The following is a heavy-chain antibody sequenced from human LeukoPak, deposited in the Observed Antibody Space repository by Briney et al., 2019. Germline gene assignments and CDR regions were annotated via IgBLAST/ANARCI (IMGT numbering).Heavy chain of an antibody. V-gene: IGHV4-34*01. D-gene: IGHD3-16*01. CDR3: ARGLNDYVWGSSPVYYYYYGMDV. CDR1: GGSFSGYY. J-gene: IGHJ6*02. Sequence: PSETLSLTCAVYGGSFSGYYWSWIRQPPGKGLEWIGEINHSGSTNYNPSLKSRVTISVDTSKNQFSLKLSSVTAADTAVYYCARGLNDYVWGSSPVYYYYYGMDVWGQGTTVTVSS. CDR2: INHSGST.